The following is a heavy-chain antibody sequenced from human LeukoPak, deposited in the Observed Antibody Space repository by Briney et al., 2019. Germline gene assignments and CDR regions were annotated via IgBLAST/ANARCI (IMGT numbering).Heavy chain of an antibody. V-gene: IGHV1-69*06. CDR2: IIPIFGTA. CDR3: ARERGRYCSGGSCDYFDY. Sequence: SVKVSCKASGGTFSSYAISWVRQAPGQGLEWMGGIIPIFGTANYAQKFQGRVTITADKSTSTAYMELSSLRSEDTAVYYCARERGRYCSGGSCDYFDYWGQGTLVTVSS. D-gene: IGHD2-15*01. J-gene: IGHJ4*02. CDR1: GGTFSSYA.